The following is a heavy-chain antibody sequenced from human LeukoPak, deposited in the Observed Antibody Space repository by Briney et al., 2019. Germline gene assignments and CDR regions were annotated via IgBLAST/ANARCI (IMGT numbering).Heavy chain of an antibody. Sequence: SETLSLTCTVSGYSISIGHYWGWIRQPPGKGLEWIGSIYKTGSAFYNSSLKSRVTLSVDTSKNQFSLKLSSVTAADTAVYYCARDPPIDYVWGSYRPPSYYFDYWGQGTLVTVSS. CDR2: IYKTGSA. CDR1: GYSISIGHY. D-gene: IGHD3-16*02. V-gene: IGHV4-38-2*02. CDR3: ARDPPIDYVWGSYRPPSYYFDY. J-gene: IGHJ4*02.